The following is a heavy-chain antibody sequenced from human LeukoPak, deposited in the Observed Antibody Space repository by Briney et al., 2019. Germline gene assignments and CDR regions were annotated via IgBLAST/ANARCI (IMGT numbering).Heavy chain of an antibody. Sequence: GRPLRLSCAASGFTFSSYGMHWVRQAPGKGLEWVAVIWYDGSNKYYADSVKGRFTISRDNSKNTLYLQMNSLRAEDTAVYYCASSPEFWSGYRPVNYFDYWGQGTLVTVSS. CDR1: GFTFSSYG. D-gene: IGHD3-3*01. J-gene: IGHJ4*02. CDR2: IWYDGSNK. V-gene: IGHV3-33*01. CDR3: ASSPEFWSGYRPVNYFDY.